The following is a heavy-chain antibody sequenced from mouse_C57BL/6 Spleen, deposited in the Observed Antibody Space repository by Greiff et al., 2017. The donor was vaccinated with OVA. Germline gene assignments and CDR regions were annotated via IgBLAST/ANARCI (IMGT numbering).Heavy chain of an antibody. CDR1: GYTFTSYW. CDR3: ARTYSNPYWYFDV. J-gene: IGHJ1*03. V-gene: IGHV1-69*01. D-gene: IGHD2-5*01. Sequence: QVQLQQPGAELVMPGASVKLSCKASGYTFTSYWMHWVKQRPGQGLEWIGEIDPSDSYTNYNQKFKGKSTLTVDKSSSTAYMQLSSLTSEDSAVYYCARTYSNPYWYFDVWGTGTTVTVSS. CDR2: IDPSDSYT.